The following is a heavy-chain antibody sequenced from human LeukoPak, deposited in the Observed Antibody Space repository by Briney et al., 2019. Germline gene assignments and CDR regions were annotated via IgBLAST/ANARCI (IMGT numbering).Heavy chain of an antibody. D-gene: IGHD2-2*01. V-gene: IGHV3-23*01. CDR2: ISGGGVST. J-gene: IGHJ5*02. CDR1: GFTFSSYA. Sequence: PGGSLRLSCAASGFTFSSYAMSWVRQAPGMGLEWVSSISGGGVSTYYADSVKGRFTISRDNSKNTLHLQMNGLRAEDTAVYYCAKVRCSGSSCSPNWFDPWGQGTLVTVSS. CDR3: AKVRCSGSSCSPNWFDP.